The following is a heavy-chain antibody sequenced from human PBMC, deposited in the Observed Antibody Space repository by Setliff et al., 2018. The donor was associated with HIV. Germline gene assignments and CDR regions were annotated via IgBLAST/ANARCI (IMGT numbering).Heavy chain of an antibody. V-gene: IGHV4-61*09. Sequence: SETLSLTCTVSGGSITSGSNYWSWIRQPAGKGLEWIGHIYTSGSTNYNPSLKSRVTISVDTSKNHFSLHLTSVTAADTAVYYCASTGGYSYGFFDSWGQGALVTVSS. D-gene: IGHD5-18*01. CDR3: ASTGGYSYGFFDS. CDR1: GGSITSGSNY. J-gene: IGHJ4*02. CDR2: IYTSGST.